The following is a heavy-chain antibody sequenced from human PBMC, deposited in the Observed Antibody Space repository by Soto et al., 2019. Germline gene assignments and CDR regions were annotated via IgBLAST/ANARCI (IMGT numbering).Heavy chain of an antibody. Sequence: QVQLVQSGAEVKKPGASVKVSCKASGYTFSRFGISWVRQAPGQGLEWMGWIRAYTGNTNYAQKFQGRVTMTTDTSTSTAYMELRSLRADDTAVYYCARPQFSYGSILDGWGQGTLVTVSS. D-gene: IGHD5-18*01. CDR2: IRAYTGNT. CDR1: GYTFSRFG. J-gene: IGHJ5*02. CDR3: ARPQFSYGSILDG. V-gene: IGHV1-18*01.